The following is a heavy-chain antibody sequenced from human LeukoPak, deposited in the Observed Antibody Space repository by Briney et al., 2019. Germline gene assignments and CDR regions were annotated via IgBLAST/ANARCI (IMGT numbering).Heavy chain of an antibody. CDR3: ARGGFGELLLFDY. V-gene: IGHV4-34*01. CDR2: INHSGST. J-gene: IGHJ4*02. CDR1: GGSFSGYY. D-gene: IGHD3-10*01. Sequence: SETLSLTCAVYGGSFSGYYWSWIRQPPGMGLEWIGEINHSGSTNYNPSLKSRVTISVDTSKNQFSLKLSSVTAADTAVYYCARGGFGELLLFDYWGQGTLVTVSS.